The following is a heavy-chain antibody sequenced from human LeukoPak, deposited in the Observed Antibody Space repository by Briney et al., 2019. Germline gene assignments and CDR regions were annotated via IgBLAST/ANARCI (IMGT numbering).Heavy chain of an antibody. J-gene: IGHJ3*02. Sequence: SETLSLTCTVSGGSISSYYWSWIRQPPGKGLEWIGYIYFSGSTNSNPPLKSRVTISVDTSKSQFSLNLSSVTAADTAVYYCARNGLRGAFDIWGQGTMVTVSS. D-gene: IGHD4-17*01. V-gene: IGHV4-59*08. CDR2: IYFSGST. CDR1: GGSISSYY. CDR3: ARNGLRGAFDI.